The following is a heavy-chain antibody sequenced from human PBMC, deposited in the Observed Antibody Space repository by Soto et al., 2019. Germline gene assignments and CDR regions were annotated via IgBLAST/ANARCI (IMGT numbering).Heavy chain of an antibody. V-gene: IGHV3-74*01. CDR3: AKVATGSYNWFDP. CDR1: GFTFNNYW. CDR2: INTDGTRT. J-gene: IGHJ5*02. D-gene: IGHD1-1*01. Sequence: PGGSLRLSCAASGFTFNNYWMHWVRQAPGEGLVWVSRINTDGTRTNYADSVKGRFTVSRDNAKNTLYLQMDSLRAEDTAVYYCAKVATGSYNWFDPWGQGTLVTVSS.